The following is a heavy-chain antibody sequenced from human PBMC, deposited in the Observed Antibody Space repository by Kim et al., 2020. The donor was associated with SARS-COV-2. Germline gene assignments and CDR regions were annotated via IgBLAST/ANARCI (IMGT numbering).Heavy chain of an antibody. Sequence: GGSLRLSCAASGFTFSSYWMSWVRQAPGKGLEWVANIKQDGSEKYYVDSVKGRFTISRDNAKNSLYLQMNSLRAEDTAVYYCARDRRLLWFGELLYHNYRMDVWGQGTTVTVSS. CDR2: IKQDGSEK. V-gene: IGHV3-7*03. D-gene: IGHD3-10*01. J-gene: IGHJ6*02. CDR3: ARDRRLLWFGELLYHNYRMDV. CDR1: GFTFSSYW.